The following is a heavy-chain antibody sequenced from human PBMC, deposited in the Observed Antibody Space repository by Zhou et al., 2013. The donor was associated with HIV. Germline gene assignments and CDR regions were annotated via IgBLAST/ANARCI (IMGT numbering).Heavy chain of an antibody. V-gene: IGHV1-2*02. CDR2: INPNSGGT. Sequence: QVQLEQSGAEVKKPGASVKVSCKASGYTFTGYYMHWVRQAPGQGLEWMGWINPNSGGTNYAQKFQGRVTMTRDTSISTAYMELSRLRSDDTAVYYCARGRSYEVRGVMGAFDIWGQGTMVTVSS. D-gene: IGHD3-10*01. CDR1: GYTFTGYY. CDR3: ARGRSYEVRGVMGAFDI. J-gene: IGHJ3*02.